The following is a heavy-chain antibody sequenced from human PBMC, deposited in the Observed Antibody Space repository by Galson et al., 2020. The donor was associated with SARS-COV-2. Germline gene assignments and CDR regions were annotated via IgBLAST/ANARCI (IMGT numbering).Heavy chain of an antibody. CDR3: ARENLASSWYNWFDP. D-gene: IGHD6-13*01. V-gene: IGHV4-4*07. CDR1: GGSISSYY. J-gene: IGHJ5*02. Sequence: SDTLSLTCTVSGGSISSYYWSWIRQPAGKGLEWIGRIYTSGSTNYNPSLKSRVTMSVDTSKNQFSLKLSSVTAADTAVYYCARENLASSWYNWFDPWGQGTLVTVSS. CDR2: IYTSGST.